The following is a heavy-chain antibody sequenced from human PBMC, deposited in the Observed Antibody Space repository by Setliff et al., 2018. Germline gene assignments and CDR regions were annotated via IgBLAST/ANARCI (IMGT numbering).Heavy chain of an antibody. CDR3: AREYYYARSRNFDY. CDR2: IYYSGST. V-gene: IGHV4-59*01. J-gene: IGHJ4*02. Sequence: SETLSLTCTVSGGSFTTYYWSWIRQSPGKGLGWIGYIYYSGSTNYNPSLKSRVSISVDTSKNQFSLRLTSATAADTAVYYCAREYYYARSRNFDYWGQGTLVTVSS. D-gene: IGHD3-22*01. CDR1: GGSFTTYY.